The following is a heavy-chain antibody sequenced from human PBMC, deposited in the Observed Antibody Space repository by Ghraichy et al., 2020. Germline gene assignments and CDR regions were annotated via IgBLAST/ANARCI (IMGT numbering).Heavy chain of an antibody. CDR3: ARGLPIFGRGRFDY. CDR1: GGSFSGYY. J-gene: IGHJ4*02. V-gene: IGHV4-34*01. D-gene: IGHD3-3*01. Sequence: SQTLSLTCAVYGGSFSGYYWSWIRQPPGKGLEWIGEINHSGSTNYNPSLKSGVTISVDTSKNQFSLKLSSVTAADTAVYYCARGLPIFGRGRFDYWGQGTLVTVSS. CDR2: INHSGST.